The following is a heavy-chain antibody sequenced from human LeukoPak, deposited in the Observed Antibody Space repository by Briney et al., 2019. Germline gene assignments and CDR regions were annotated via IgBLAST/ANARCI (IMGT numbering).Heavy chain of an antibody. CDR2: ITYDGTDK. D-gene: IGHD4-11*01. Sequence: PGGSLRLSCAASGFTFSRYGMQWVRQAPGKGLEWVAIITYDGTDKNYADSVKGRFTISRDNSKSTVYLQMNSLRAEDTAVYYCARDSVTTVFDYWGQGTLVTVSS. J-gene: IGHJ4*02. CDR3: ARDSVTTVFDY. CDR1: GFTFSRYG. V-gene: IGHV3-30*03.